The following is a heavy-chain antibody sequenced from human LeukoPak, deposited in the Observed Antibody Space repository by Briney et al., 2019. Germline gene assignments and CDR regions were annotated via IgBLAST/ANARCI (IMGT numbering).Heavy chain of an antibody. J-gene: IGHJ3*02. V-gene: IGHV4-59*01. D-gene: IGHD3-16*01. CDR3: ARDRLRHLGAFDI. CDR2: IYYSGST. CDR1: GGSISSYY. Sequence: KPSETLSLTCTVSGGSISSYYWSWIRQPPGKGLEWIGYIYYSGSTNYNPSLKSRVTISVDTSKNQFSLKLSSVTAAGTAVYYCARDRLRHLGAFDIWGQGTMVTVSS.